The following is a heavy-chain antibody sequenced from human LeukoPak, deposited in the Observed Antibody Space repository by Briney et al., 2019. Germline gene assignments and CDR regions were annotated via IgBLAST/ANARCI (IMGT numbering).Heavy chain of an antibody. CDR2: ISDSGANT. J-gene: IGHJ2*01. CDR1: GFTFSTYA. V-gene: IGHV3-23*01. CDR3: AKSMTLQWRGFFDL. D-gene: IGHD6-19*01. Sequence: PGGPLRLSCAASGFTFSTYAMSWVRQAPGKGLEWVSTISDSGANTYYADSVRGRFTISRDNSKNTLYLQKNSLRADDTAIYYCAKSMTLQWRGFFDLWGRGTHVTVSS.